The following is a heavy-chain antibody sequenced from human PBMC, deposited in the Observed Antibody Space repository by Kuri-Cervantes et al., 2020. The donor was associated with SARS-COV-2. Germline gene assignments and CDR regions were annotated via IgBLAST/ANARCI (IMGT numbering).Heavy chain of an antibody. Sequence: SETLSLTCAVYGGSFSGYYWSWSRQPPGKGLEWIGEINHSGSTNYNPSLKSRVTVSVDTYKNQFSLKLSSVTAADTAVYYCARVRSDILTGYPFDYWGQGTLVTVSS. V-gene: IGHV4-34*01. CDR3: ARVRSDILTGYPFDY. CDR1: GGSFSGYY. D-gene: IGHD3-9*01. J-gene: IGHJ4*02. CDR2: INHSGST.